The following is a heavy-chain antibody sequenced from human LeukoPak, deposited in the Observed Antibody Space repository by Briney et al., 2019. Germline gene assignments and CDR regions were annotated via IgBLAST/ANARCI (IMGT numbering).Heavy chain of an antibody. D-gene: IGHD4-17*01. CDR1: GFTFSSYG. V-gene: IGHV3-21*06. CDR3: VRSGLRPLDS. CDR2: VSSTSINI. Sequence: GGSLRLSCAASGFTFSSYGMSWVRQAPGKGLEWVSSVSSTSINIDYADSVKGRFTISRDNTKNSVSLQMNSLPVEDTAVYYCVRSGLRPLDSWGQGSLVAVSS. J-gene: IGHJ4*02.